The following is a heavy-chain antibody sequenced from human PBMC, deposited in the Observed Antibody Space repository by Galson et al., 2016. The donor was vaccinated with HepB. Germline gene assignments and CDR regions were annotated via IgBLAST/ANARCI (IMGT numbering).Heavy chain of an antibody. CDR1: GYTFTTYG. V-gene: IGHV1-18*04. D-gene: IGHD3-3*01. CDR3: ARVSAHYDFWSAYEGSWFDR. J-gene: IGHJ5*02. CDR2: ISAYNGDT. Sequence: SVKVSCKASGYTFTTYGIIWVRQAPGQGPEWMGWISAYNGDTKYAQKFQGRVTMTTDTSTTTAYMELRSLRSDDTAVYYCARVSAHYDFWSAYEGSWFDRWGQGTLVTVSS.